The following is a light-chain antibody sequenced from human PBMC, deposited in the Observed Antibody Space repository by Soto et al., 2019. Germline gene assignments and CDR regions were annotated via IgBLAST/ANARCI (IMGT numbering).Light chain of an antibody. CDR1: QTIDRA. CDR3: QESHSLPFT. J-gene: IGKJ3*01. CDR2: DAS. Sequence: DVQMTQSPPSLSASVGDRVTITCRASQTIDRALNWYQQKPGKAPNLLIYDASNLQSGVPSRFSDSDSGQDFTLTISSLQPDDFATYSCQESHSLPFTFGPGTKVDIK. V-gene: IGKV1-39*01.